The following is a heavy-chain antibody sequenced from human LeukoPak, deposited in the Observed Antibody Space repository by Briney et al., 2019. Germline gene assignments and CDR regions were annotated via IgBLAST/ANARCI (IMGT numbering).Heavy chain of an antibody. V-gene: IGHV4-59*08. CDR3: ARLIVGATPSSTTTYNWFDP. CDR2: IYYSGST. D-gene: IGHD1-26*01. CDR1: GGSISSYY. Sequence: SETLSLTCTVSGGSISSYYWSWIRQPPGKGLEWIGYIYYSGSTNYNPSLKSRVTISVDTSKNQFSLKLSSVPAADTAVYYCARLIVGATPSSTTTYNWFDPWGQGTLVTVSS. J-gene: IGHJ5*02.